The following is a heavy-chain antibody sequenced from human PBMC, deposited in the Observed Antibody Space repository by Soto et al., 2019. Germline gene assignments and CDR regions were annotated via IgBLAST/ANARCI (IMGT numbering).Heavy chain of an antibody. CDR2: IIPILGIA. D-gene: IGHD3-16*01. CDR1: GGTFSSYT. CDR3: ARDDVRMIA. J-gene: IGHJ4*02. Sequence: QVQLVQSGAEVKKPGSSVKVTCKASGGTFSSYTISWVRQAPGQGLEWMGRIIPILGIANYAQKFQGRVTITADKSTCTAYMELSSLRSEDTAVYYCARDDVRMIAWGQGTLVTVSS. V-gene: IGHV1-69*08.